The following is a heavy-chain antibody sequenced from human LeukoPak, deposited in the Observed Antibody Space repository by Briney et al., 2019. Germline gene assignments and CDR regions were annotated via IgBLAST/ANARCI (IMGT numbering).Heavy chain of an antibody. CDR1: RFTFNTYS. V-gene: IGHV3-48*04. D-gene: IGHD3-10*01. CDR3: AKTYGPGSLWFGEYTFDY. CDR2: ISSSGSTI. Sequence: GGSLRLSCAASRFTFNTYSMHWVRQAPGKGLEWVSYISSSGSTIYYADSVKGRFTISRDNAKNSLYLQMNSLRAEDTAVYYCAKTYGPGSLWFGEYTFDYWGQGTLVTVSS. J-gene: IGHJ4*02.